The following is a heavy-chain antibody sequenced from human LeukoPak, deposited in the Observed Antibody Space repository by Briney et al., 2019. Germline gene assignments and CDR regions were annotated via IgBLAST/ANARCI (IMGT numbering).Heavy chain of an antibody. CDR2: IIPIFGTA. Sequence: GASVKVSCKASGGTFSSYAISWVRQAPGQGLEWMGGIIPIFGTANYAQKFQGRVTITADKSTSAAYMELSSLRSEDTAVYYCARGGFGSWYYYMDVWGKGTTVTVSS. CDR1: GGTFSSYA. V-gene: IGHV1-69*06. J-gene: IGHJ6*03. D-gene: IGHD2-15*01. CDR3: ARGGFGSWYYYMDV.